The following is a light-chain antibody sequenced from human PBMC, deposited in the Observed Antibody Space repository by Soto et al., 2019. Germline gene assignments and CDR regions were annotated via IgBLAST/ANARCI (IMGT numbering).Light chain of an antibody. CDR1: SSDIGGYKY. V-gene: IGLV2-14*03. Sequence: QSALTQPASVSGSPGQSITISCTGTSSDIGGYKYVSWYQQHPGKAPKLMIYDVSNRPPGVSNRFSGSKSGNTASLTISGLQVEDEADYYCSSYTTSSTPWVFGGGTQLTVL. CDR3: SSYTTSSTPWV. CDR2: DVS. J-gene: IGLJ3*02.